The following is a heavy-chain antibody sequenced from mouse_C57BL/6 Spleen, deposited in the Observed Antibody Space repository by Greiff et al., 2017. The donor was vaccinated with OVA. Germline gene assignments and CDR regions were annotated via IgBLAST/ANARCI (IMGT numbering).Heavy chain of an antibody. J-gene: IGHJ1*03. CDR2: IYPYNGVP. CDR3: ARSSWVHYWYFDV. CDR1: GYSFTGYY. D-gene: IGHD4-1*01. V-gene: IGHV1-31*01. Sequence: EVKLQESGPELVKPGASVKISCKASGYSFTGYYMHWVKQSHGNILDWIGYIYPYNGVPSYNQKFKGKATLTVDKSSSTAYMELSSLTSADSAVYYYARSSWVHYWYFDVWGTGTTVTVSS.